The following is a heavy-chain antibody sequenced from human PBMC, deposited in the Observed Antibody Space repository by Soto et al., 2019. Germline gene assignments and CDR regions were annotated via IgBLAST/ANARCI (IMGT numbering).Heavy chain of an antibody. CDR1: TISVRSGTYY. D-gene: IGHD3-3*01. V-gene: IGHV4-61*01. J-gene: IGHJ5*02. Sequence: PSETLSLTCTVSTISVRSGTYYWSWIRQPPGKGLEWIGYIYYSGSTNYNPSLKSRVTISVDTSKNQFSLKLSSVTAADTAVYYCARGTETYYDFWSGYYWWFDPWGQGTLVTVSS. CDR3: ARGTETYYDFWSGYYWWFDP. CDR2: IYYSGST.